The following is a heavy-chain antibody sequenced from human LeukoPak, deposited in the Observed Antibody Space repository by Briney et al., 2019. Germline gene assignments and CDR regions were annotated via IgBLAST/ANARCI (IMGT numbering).Heavy chain of an antibody. Sequence: GASVKVSCKASGYTFTSYDINWVRQATGQGLEWMGWMNPNSGNTGYAQKFQGRVTITRNTSISTAYMELSSLRSQDTAVYYCARRFGSRISFYYGDYPYYFDYWGQGTLVTVSS. CDR3: ARRFGSRISFYYGDYPYYFDY. CDR2: MNPNSGNT. CDR1: GYTFTSYD. D-gene: IGHD4-17*01. J-gene: IGHJ4*02. V-gene: IGHV1-8*03.